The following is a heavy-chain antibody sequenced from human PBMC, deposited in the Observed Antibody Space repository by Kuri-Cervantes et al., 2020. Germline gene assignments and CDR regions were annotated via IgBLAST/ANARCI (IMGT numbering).Heavy chain of an antibody. D-gene: IGHD4-17*01. Sequence: GGSLRLSCAASGFKFSGYGMHWVRQAPGKGLEWVAVISYDGSNKYYADSVKGRFTISRDNSKNTLYLQMNSLRAEDTAVYYCAKAAPGYGDYGAIPPFDYWGQGTLVTVSS. J-gene: IGHJ4*02. CDR2: ISYDGSNK. CDR1: GFKFSGYG. V-gene: IGHV3-30*18. CDR3: AKAAPGYGDYGAIPPFDY.